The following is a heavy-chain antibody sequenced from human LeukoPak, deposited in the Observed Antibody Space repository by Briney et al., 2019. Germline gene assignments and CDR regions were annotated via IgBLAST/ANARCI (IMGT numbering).Heavy chain of an antibody. J-gene: IGHJ4*02. CDR3: ARDLGGLLGPYYFDY. V-gene: IGHV3-53*01. Sequence: GGSLRLSCAASGFTVSSNYMSWVRQAPGKGLEWVSVIYSGGSTYYADSVKGRFTISRDNSKNTLYLQMNSLRAEDTAVYYCARDLGGLLGPYYFDYWGQGTLATVSS. CDR2: IYSGGST. CDR1: GFTVSSNY. D-gene: IGHD3-16*01.